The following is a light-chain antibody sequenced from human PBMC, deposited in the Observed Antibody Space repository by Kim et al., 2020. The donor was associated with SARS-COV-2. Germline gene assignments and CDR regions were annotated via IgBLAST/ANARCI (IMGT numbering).Light chain of an antibody. CDR3: AAWDDSLNVI. CDR2: SID. CDR1: RSNIGRNS. J-gene: IGLJ2*01. Sequence: PGQRVTISCSGGRSNIGRNSVNWYQQFPGTAPKILIYSIDQRSSGVPDRFSGSKAGTAASLAISDLRSEDEAVYFCAAWDDSLNVIFGGGTQLTVL. V-gene: IGLV1-44*01.